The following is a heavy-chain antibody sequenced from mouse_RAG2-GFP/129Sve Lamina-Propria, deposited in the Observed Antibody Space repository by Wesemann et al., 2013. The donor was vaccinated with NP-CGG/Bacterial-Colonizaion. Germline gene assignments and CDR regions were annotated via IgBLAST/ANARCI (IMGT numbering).Heavy chain of an antibody. Sequence: GNGATSYNQKFKGKAILTVDKSSSTAYMQLSSLTSEDSAVYFCAREGFAYWGQGTLVTVSA. V-gene: IGHV1-12*01. CDR2: GNGAT. CDR3: AREGFAY. J-gene: IGHJ3*01.